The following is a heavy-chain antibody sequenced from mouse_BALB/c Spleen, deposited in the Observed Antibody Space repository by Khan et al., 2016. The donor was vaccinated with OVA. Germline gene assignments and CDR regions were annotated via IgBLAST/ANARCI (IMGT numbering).Heavy chain of an antibody. CDR3: ARGGVVVACWCFDD. D-gene: IGHD1-1*01. CDR1: GYSITSAYC. V-gene: IGHV3-6*02. Sequence: EVQLQESGPGLVKPSQSLSLTCTVTGYSITSAYCWNWIRQFPGNKLEWMGYISYDGGTNYNPSLKNRISIPRDTSKNQFFLKLNSVTTEDTATYYCARGGVVVACWCFDDWGAGTTVTVSA. CDR2: ISYDGGT. J-gene: IGHJ1*01.